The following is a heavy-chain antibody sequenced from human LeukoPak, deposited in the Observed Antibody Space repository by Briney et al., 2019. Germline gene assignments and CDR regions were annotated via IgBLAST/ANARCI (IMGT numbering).Heavy chain of an antibody. D-gene: IGHD4-23*01. Sequence: RSETLSLTCTVSGGSISSYYWGWIRQPSGKGLEWIGTIYYSGSTYYNPSLKSRVTISVDTSKNQFSLKLSSVTAADTAVYYCARNLAGHFGGFYFDDWGQGTLVTVSS. J-gene: IGHJ4*02. CDR1: GGSISSYY. CDR2: IYYSGST. V-gene: IGHV4-39*07. CDR3: ARNLAGHFGGFYFDD.